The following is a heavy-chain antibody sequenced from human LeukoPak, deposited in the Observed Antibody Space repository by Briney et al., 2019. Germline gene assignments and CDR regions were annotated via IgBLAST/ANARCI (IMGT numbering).Heavy chain of an antibody. J-gene: IGHJ3*02. CDR2: INHSGST. D-gene: IGHD5-18*01. CDR1: GGSIGSSSYY. Sequence: SETLSLTCTVSGGSIGSSSYYWGWIRQPPGKGLEWIGEINHSGSTNYNPSLKSRVTISVDTSKNQFSLKLSSVTAADTAVYYCARTWGYSYGLGPHAFDIWGQGTMVTVSS. V-gene: IGHV4-39*07. CDR3: ARTWGYSYGLGPHAFDI.